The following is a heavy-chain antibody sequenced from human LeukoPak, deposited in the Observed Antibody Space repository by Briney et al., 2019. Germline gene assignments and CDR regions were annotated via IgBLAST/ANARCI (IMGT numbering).Heavy chain of an antibody. CDR1: GFTFTGYW. V-gene: IGHV3-7*01. J-gene: IGHJ4*02. D-gene: IGHD7-27*01. CDR3: AREDWGPDY. CDR2: IKKDGSQK. Sequence: PGGSLRLSCAASGFTFTGYWMVWVRQAPGKGLEWVANIKKDGSQKHYVDSVKGRFTISRDNAKKSLYLQMNNLRAADTGVYYCAREDWGPDYWGEGTLVTVSS.